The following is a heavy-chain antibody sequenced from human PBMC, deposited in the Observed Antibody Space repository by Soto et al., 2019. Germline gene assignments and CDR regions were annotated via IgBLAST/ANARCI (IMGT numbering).Heavy chain of an antibody. J-gene: IGHJ6*02. D-gene: IGHD5-18*01. Sequence: SVKVSCKASGGTFSSYAISWVRQAPGQGLEWMGGIIPIFGTANYAQKFQGRVTITADESTSTAYMELSSLRSEDTAVYYCARGGIQIQPRQYSYYGMDAWGQGTTVTVSS. CDR1: GGTFSSYA. CDR2: IIPIFGTA. V-gene: IGHV1-69*13. CDR3: ARGGIQIQPRQYSYYGMDA.